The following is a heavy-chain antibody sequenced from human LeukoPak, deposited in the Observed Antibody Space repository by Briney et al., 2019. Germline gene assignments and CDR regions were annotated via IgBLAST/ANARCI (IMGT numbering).Heavy chain of an antibody. CDR2: IYYSGST. D-gene: IGHD3-22*01. Sequence: PSETLSLTCTVSGGSISSYYWSWIRQPPGKGLEWIGYIYYSGSTNYNPSLKSRVTISVDTSKNQFSLKLSSVTAADTAVYYCASSYYYDSSGYHNWGQGTLVTVSS. J-gene: IGHJ4*02. CDR1: GGSISSYY. CDR3: ASSYYYDSSGYHN. V-gene: IGHV4-59*01.